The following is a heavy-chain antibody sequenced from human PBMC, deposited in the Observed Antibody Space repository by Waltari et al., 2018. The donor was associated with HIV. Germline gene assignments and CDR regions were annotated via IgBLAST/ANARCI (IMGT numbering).Heavy chain of an antibody. CDR1: GGTFSSYA. D-gene: IGHD1-26*01. J-gene: IGHJ6*02. CDR3: ARGIVGATTLSSYYYYGMDV. V-gene: IGHV1-69*13. CDR2: IIPIFGTA. Sequence: QVQLVQSGAEVKKPGSSVKVSCKASGGTFSSYAISWVRQAHGQGREWMGGIIPIFGTANYAQKFQGRVTITADESTSTAYMELSSLRSEDTAVYYCARGIVGATTLSSYYYYGMDVWGQGTTVTVSS.